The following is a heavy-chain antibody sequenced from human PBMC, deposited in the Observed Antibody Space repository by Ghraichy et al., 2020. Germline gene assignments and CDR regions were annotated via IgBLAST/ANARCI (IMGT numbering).Heavy chain of an antibody. CDR1: GFTFSNSW. Sequence: LSLTCAASGFTFSNSWMSWVRQAPGKGLEWVANIKQDGSEKYYVDSVKGRFTISRDNAKNSLYLQMNSLRAEDTAVYYCARDLGPYDFWSGYGPNFDYWGQGTLVTVSS. D-gene: IGHD3-3*01. V-gene: IGHV3-7*03. CDR2: IKQDGSEK. CDR3: ARDLGPYDFWSGYGPNFDY. J-gene: IGHJ4*02.